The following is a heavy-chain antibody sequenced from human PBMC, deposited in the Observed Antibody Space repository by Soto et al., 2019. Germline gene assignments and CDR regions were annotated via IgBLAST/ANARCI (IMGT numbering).Heavy chain of an antibody. CDR3: AKGDYGGSDDDAFDV. V-gene: IGHV3-23*01. Sequence: ELQLLESGGGLVQPGGSLRLSCAASGFTFGDYGMSWVRQAPGTGLEWVSTISASAINAFYGDSVKGRFTISRDNSKNTVFLQMNSLRAEDSALYYCAKGDYGGSDDDAFDVWGQGTKVTVSS. CDR2: ISASAINA. D-gene: IGHD1-26*01. CDR1: GFTFGDYG. J-gene: IGHJ3*01.